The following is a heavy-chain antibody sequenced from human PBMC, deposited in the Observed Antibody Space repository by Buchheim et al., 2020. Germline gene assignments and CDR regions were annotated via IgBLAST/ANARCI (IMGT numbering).Heavy chain of an antibody. CDR3: ARVSDHYDSSGLDY. V-gene: IGHV3-7*01. CDR1: GFTFSTYW. CDR2: IKPDGSEK. D-gene: IGHD3-22*01. Sequence: EVQLVESGGGLVQPGGSLKLSCAASGFTFSTYWMGWVRQAPGKGLKWLANIKPDGSEKYYVDSVKGRFTISRDNAKNSLYLQMNSLRVEDTAVYYCARVSDHYDSSGLDYWGQGTL. J-gene: IGHJ4*02.